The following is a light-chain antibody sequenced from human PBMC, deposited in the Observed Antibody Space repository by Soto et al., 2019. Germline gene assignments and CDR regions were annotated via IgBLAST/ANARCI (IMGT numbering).Light chain of an antibody. CDR1: QSVTSN. CDR3: QQYNAWPLT. CDR2: GAS. V-gene: IGKV3-15*01. Sequence: EVVMTQSPATLSVSPGERATLSCRASQSVTSNLAWYQQRPGQATRLLIYGASTRASGIPARFSGSASGTEFTLTISSLQSEDFAVYYCQQYNAWPLTFGQGTKVEIK. J-gene: IGKJ1*01.